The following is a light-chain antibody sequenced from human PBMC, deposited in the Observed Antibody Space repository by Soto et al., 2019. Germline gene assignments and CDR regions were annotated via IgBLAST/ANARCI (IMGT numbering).Light chain of an antibody. V-gene: IGKV1-39*01. CDR2: AAS. CDR1: RSISDF. J-gene: IGKJ3*01. Sequence: DIQMTQSPSSLSASVGDRVTITCRASRSISDFLNWYQQKPGKAPKLLIYAASNLQSGFPSRFSGSGSGTDFTLTISSLQSKEFAIYYCQQNKNWPLVTFGPVTIVDIK. CDR3: QQNKNWPLVT.